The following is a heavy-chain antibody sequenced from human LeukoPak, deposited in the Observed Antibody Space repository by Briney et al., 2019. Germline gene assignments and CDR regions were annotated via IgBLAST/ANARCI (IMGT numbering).Heavy chain of an antibody. CDR3: AKGEPYCDFWSGYYNYMDV. J-gene: IGHJ6*03. CDR2: ISGSGGST. Sequence: GGSLRLSCAASGFTFSSYAMSWVRQAPGKGLEWVSAISGSGGSTYYADSVKGRFTISRDNSKNTLYLQMNSLRAEDTAVYYCAKGEPYCDFWSGYYNYMDVWGKGTTVTVSS. CDR1: GFTFSSYA. V-gene: IGHV3-23*01. D-gene: IGHD3-3*01.